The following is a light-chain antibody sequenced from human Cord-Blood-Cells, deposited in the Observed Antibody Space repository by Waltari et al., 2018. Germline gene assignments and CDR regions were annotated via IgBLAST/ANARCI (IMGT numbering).Light chain of an antibody. CDR1: SSDVGGYNY. V-gene: IGLV2-14*01. Sequence: QSALTQPASVSGSPGQSITISFTGTSSDVGGYNYVSWYQQHPGKAPKLMIYDVSKRPSGVSNRFSGSKSGNTASLTISGLQAEDEADYYCSSYTSSSTLVVFGGGTKLTVL. CDR2: DVS. CDR3: SSYTSSSTLVV. J-gene: IGLJ2*01.